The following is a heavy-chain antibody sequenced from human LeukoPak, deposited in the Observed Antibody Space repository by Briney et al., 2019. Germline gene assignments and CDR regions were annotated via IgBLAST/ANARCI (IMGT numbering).Heavy chain of an antibody. Sequence: GASVKVSCKASGYTFTSNGISWVRQAPGQGLEWMGWISAYNGNTNYAQKLQGRVTMTTDTSTSTAYMELRSLRSDDTAVYYCARGSSSPYSGSLRGWGQGTLVTVSS. J-gene: IGHJ4*02. V-gene: IGHV1-18*01. CDR1: GYTFTSNG. CDR2: ISAYNGNT. CDR3: ARGSSSPYSGSLRG. D-gene: IGHD1-26*01.